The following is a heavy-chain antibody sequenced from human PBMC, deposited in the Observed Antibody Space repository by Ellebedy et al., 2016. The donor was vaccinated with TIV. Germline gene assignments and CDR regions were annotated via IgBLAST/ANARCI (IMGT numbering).Heavy chain of an antibody. Sequence: ASVKVSXXASGYTFTSYYMHWVRQAPGQGLEWMGIINPSGGSTSYAQKFQGRVTMTRDTSTSTVYMELSSLRSEDTAVYYCARDLIRGVMGYWGQGTLVTVSS. CDR2: INPSGGST. CDR1: GYTFTSYY. CDR3: ARDLIRGVMGY. D-gene: IGHD3-10*01. J-gene: IGHJ4*02. V-gene: IGHV1-46*01.